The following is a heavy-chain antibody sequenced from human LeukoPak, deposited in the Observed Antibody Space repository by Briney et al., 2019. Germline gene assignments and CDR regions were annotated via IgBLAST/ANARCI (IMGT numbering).Heavy chain of an antibody. D-gene: IGHD1-26*01. CDR3: AKDPSQWEPPED. Sequence: GGSLRLSCAASGFTFSSYAMSWVRQAPAKGLEWVSLISTSGGSTYYADSVKGRFTISRANSKDTLYLHMNSLRAEDTAVYYCAKDPSQWEPPEDWGQGTLVTVSS. J-gene: IGHJ4*02. V-gene: IGHV3-23*01. CDR2: ISTSGGST. CDR1: GFTFSSYA.